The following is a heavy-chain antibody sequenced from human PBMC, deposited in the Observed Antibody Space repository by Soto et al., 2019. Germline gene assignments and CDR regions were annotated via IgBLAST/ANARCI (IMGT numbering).Heavy chain of an antibody. J-gene: IGHJ6*02. CDR1: GGSVSNYY. CDR2: INYSGST. CDR3: ARLAPRYRIRDYNYYPLDF. Sequence: QVSLQESGPGLVKPSETLSLTCTVSGGSVSNYYWTWIRQPPGKGLEWISYINYSGSTDHSPSLKSRVTISLDTSKTQFSLVLISVTAADTAVYYCARLAPRYRIRDYNYYPLDFWGQGTTVIVSS. D-gene: IGHD3-16*02. V-gene: IGHV4-59*02.